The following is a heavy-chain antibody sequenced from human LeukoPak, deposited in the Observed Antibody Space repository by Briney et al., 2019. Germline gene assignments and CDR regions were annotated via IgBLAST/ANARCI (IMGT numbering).Heavy chain of an antibody. V-gene: IGHV3-7*01. CDR1: GFTFSTYW. Sequence: PGGSLSLSCATSGFTFSTYWMTWVRQAPGKGLEWVANINRDGSDKNYVGSVKGRFTISRDNAKNSLYLQMNSLRAEDTAVYYCARDYTYCSGGTCYDRFDFWGQGTLVTVSS. CDR2: INRDGSDK. J-gene: IGHJ4*02. CDR3: ARDYTYCSGGTCYDRFDF. D-gene: IGHD2-15*01.